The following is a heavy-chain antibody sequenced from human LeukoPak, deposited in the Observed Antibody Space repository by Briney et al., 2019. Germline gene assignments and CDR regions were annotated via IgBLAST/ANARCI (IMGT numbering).Heavy chain of an antibody. J-gene: IGHJ3*02. V-gene: IGHV3-21*01. CDR2: ISSSSSYI. Sequence: GGSLRLSCAASGFTFSSYWMSWVRQAPGKGLEWVSSISSSSSYIYYADSVKGRFTISRDNAKNSLYLQMNSLRAEDTAVYYCAREGTYVDTAMVAVVNDAFDIWGQGTMVTVSS. D-gene: IGHD5-18*01. CDR1: GFTFSSYW. CDR3: AREGTYVDTAMVAVVNDAFDI.